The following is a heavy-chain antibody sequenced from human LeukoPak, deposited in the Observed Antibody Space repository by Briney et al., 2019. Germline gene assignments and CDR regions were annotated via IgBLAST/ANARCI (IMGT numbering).Heavy chain of an antibody. Sequence: SETLSLTCAVYGGSFSGYYWSWIRQPPGKGLEWIGEINHSGSTNYNPSLKSRVTISADTSKNQFSLKLSSVTAADTAVYYCARGKYAGEDYWGQGTLVTVPS. J-gene: IGHJ4*02. V-gene: IGHV4-34*01. D-gene: IGHD2-2*01. CDR2: INHSGST. CDR3: ARGKYAGEDY. CDR1: GGSFSGYY.